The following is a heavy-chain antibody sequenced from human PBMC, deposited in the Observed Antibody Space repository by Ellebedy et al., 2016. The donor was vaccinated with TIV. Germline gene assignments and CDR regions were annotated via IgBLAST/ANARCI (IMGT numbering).Heavy chain of an antibody. CDR3: ARKGVPNVAAGYHLFDY. J-gene: IGHJ4*02. D-gene: IGHD6-13*01. CDR2: IDPEDGKT. V-gene: IGHV1-24*01. Sequence: ASVKVSCXVSGYTLTEVTIHWVRQAPGKGLEWMGGIDPEDGKTIYAQKFQGRVTMTEDTFTDTAYLELSSLRSEDSAVYYCARKGVPNVAAGYHLFDYWGQGTLVTVSS. CDR1: GYTLTEVT.